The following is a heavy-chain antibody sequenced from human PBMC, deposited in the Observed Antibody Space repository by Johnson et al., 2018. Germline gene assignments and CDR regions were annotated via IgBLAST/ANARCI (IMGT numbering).Heavy chain of an antibody. J-gene: IGHJ3*02. Sequence: VQLVQSGGGLVKPGGSLRLSCAASGFTFSNAWMSWVRQAPGKGLEWVGRIKSKTDGGTTDYAAPVKGRVTISRDDSKNTLYLQMNSLKTEDTPGYYFTTEGVWFGEGFDIWGQGTMVTVSS. CDR2: IKSKTDGGTT. D-gene: IGHD3-10*01. V-gene: IGHV3-15*01. CDR3: TTEGVWFGEGFDI. CDR1: GFTFSNAW.